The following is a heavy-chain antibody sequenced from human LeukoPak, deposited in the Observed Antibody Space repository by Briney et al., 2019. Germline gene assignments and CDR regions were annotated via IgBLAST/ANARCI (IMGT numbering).Heavy chain of an antibody. J-gene: IGHJ4*02. CDR3: ARDGRRDYDPTETGYVSYYFDY. D-gene: IGHD3-22*01. CDR1: GFTFRNYW. Sequence: GGSLRLSCAASGFTFRNYWMSWVRQAPGKGLEWVANINRDGSENYYVDSVKGRFTMSRDNAKNSLYQQMNTLRAEDTAVYYCARDGRRDYDPTETGYVSYYFDYWGQGTLLTVSS. V-gene: IGHV3-7*01. CDR2: INRDGSEN.